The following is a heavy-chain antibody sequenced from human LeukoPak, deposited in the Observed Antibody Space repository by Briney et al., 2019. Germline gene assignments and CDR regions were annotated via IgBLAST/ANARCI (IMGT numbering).Heavy chain of an antibody. D-gene: IGHD1-26*01. J-gene: IGHJ4*02. CDR1: GGSISSYY. V-gene: IGHV4-4*07. CDR3: ARSSHSGTYAGGY. CDR2: IYTSGST. Sequence: SETLSLTCTVSGGSISSYYWSWIRQPAGKGLEWIGRIYTSGSTNYNPSLKSRVSISVYMPKNQFSLKLSSVTDADTAVYYCARSSHSGTYAGGYWGQGTLVTVSS.